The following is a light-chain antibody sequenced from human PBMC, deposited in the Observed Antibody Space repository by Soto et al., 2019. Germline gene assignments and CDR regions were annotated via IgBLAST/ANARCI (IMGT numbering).Light chain of an antibody. J-gene: IGLJ1*01. CDR3: SSYAGSNNYV. CDR1: SSDIGRYNY. Sequence: QSVLTQPASVSGSPGQSITISCTGTSSDIGRYNYVSWYQQHPGKAPRLVISGVNKRPSGISNRFSGSKSGNTASLTISGLQAEDEADYYCSSYAGSNNYVFGTGTKVTVL. CDR2: GVN. V-gene: IGLV2-14*01.